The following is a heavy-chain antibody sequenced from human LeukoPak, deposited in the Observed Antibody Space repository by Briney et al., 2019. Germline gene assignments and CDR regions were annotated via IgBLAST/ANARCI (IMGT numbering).Heavy chain of an antibody. V-gene: IGHV4-34*01. CDR2: INHSGST. Sequence: NPSETLSLTCAVYGGSFSGYYWSWIRQPPGKGLEWIGEINHSGSTNQNTSLKSRVTISVDTSKNQFSLKLSSVTPEDTAVYYCARDESGDYGDYLDAFDIWGQGTMVTVSS. D-gene: IGHD4-17*01. CDR1: GGSFSGYY. J-gene: IGHJ3*02. CDR3: ARDESGDYGDYLDAFDI.